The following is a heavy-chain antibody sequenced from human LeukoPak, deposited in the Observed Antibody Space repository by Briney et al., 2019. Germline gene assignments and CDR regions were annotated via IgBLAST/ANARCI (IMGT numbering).Heavy chain of an antibody. CDR2: MNPNRGNT. CDR1: GYTFTIYD. V-gene: IGHV1-8*01. Sequence: SVKVSCKASGYTFTIYDINWVRQATGQGLEWMGWMNPNRGNTGYAQKFQGRVTMTRNTSISTDHMELRSLRSEDTAVYYCARGSRYSSSWYQAYYYYYGMDVWGQGTTVTVSS. J-gene: IGHJ6*02. D-gene: IGHD6-13*01. CDR3: ARGSRYSSSWYQAYYYYYGMDV.